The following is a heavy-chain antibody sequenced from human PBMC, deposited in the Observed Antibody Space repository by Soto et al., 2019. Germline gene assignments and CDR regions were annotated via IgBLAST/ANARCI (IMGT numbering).Heavy chain of an antibody. Sequence: RASVKVSCKASGYTFTSYGVSWVRQAPGQGLEWMGWISAYNGNTNYAQKLQGRVTMTTDTSTSTAYMELRSLRSDDTAVYYCARDVGVAGLNLFDPWGQGTLVTVSS. D-gene: IGHD6-19*01. V-gene: IGHV1-18*01. CDR2: ISAYNGNT. J-gene: IGHJ5*02. CDR3: ARDVGVAGLNLFDP. CDR1: GYTFTSYG.